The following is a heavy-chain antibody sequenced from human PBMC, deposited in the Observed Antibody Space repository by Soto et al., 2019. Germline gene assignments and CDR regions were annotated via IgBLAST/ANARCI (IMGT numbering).Heavy chain of an antibody. CDR2: IIPIFGTA. J-gene: IGHJ6*02. Sequence: SVKVSCKASGGTFSSYAVSWVRQAPGQGLEWMGGIIPIFGTANYAQKFQGRVTITADESTSTAYMELSSLRSEDTAVYYCARGRGDSSGDPRYYYGMDVWGQGTTVTVSS. CDR3: ARGRGDSSGDPRYYYGMDV. V-gene: IGHV1-69*13. CDR1: GGTFSSYA. D-gene: IGHD3-22*01.